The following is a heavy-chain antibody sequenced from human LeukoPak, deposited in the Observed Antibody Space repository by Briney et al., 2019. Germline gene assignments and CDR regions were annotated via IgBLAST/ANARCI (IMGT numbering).Heavy chain of an antibody. V-gene: IGHV4-38-2*02. CDR2: IYHSGST. CDR3: ARDPYYYGSGSYGEVDY. CDR1: GYSISSGYY. D-gene: IGHD3-10*01. J-gene: IGHJ4*02. Sequence: SETLSLTCTVSGYSISSGYYWGWIRQPPGKGLEWIGSIYHSGSTYYNPSLKSRVTISVDTSKNLFSLKLSSVTAADTAVYYCARDPYYYGSGSYGEVDYWGQGTLVTVSS.